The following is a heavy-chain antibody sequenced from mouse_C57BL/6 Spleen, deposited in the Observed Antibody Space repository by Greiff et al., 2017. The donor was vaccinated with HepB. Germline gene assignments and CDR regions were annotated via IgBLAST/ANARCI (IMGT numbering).Heavy chain of an antibody. J-gene: IGHJ2*01. CDR2: IDPSDSYT. V-gene: IGHV1-50*01. CDR3: AEGGFDY. Sequence: VKLQQPGAELVKPGASVKLSCKASGYTFTSYWMQWVKQRPGQGLEWIGEIDPSDSYTNYNQKFKGKATLTVDTSSSTAYMQLSSLTSEDSAVYYCAEGGFDYWGQGTTLTVSS. CDR1: GYTFTSYW.